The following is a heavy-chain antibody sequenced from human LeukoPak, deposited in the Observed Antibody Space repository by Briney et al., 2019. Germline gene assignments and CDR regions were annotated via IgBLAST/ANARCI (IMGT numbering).Heavy chain of an antibody. CDR1: GFTFSSYG. Sequence: GGSLRLSCGVSGFTFSSYGMHWVRQAPGKGLEWVAYIRYDGSNRHYADSVKGRFTISRDNSKNTLYLQMNSLRAEDTAVYYCAKDLSIVGAPCGQGTLVTVSS. V-gene: IGHV3-30*02. CDR3: AKDLSIVGAP. CDR2: IRYDGSNR. J-gene: IGHJ5*02. D-gene: IGHD1-26*01.